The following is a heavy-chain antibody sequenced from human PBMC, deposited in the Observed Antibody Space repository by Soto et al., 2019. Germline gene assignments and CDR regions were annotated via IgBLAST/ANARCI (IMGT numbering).Heavy chain of an antibody. CDR2: IYYSGET. CDR3: ARDQGGEFLKGSGMDV. Sequence: QVQLQESGPGLVKPSETLSLPCTVSGDSISRYYWSWIRLSPGKGLEWIGYIYYSGETNYNPSVKSRVSISVDRTKNQFSLKLSSVTAADTAVYYGARDQGGEFLKGSGMDVWGQGTTVTVSS. J-gene: IGHJ6*02. D-gene: IGHD3-10*01. CDR1: GDSISRYY. V-gene: IGHV4-59*13.